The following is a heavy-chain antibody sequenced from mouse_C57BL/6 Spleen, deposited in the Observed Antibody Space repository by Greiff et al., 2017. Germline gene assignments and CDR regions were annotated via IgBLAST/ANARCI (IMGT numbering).Heavy chain of an antibody. V-gene: IGHV1-52*01. Sequence: QVQLQQPGAELVRPGSSVKLSCKASGYTFTSYWMHWVKQRPIQGLEWIGNIDPSDSETHYNQKFKDKATLTVDKSSSTAYMQLSSLTSEDSAVYYCARNYDYDDYAMDYCGQGTSDTVSS. J-gene: IGHJ4*01. CDR1: GYTFTSYW. CDR3: ARNYDYDDYAMDY. D-gene: IGHD2-4*01. CDR2: IDPSDSET.